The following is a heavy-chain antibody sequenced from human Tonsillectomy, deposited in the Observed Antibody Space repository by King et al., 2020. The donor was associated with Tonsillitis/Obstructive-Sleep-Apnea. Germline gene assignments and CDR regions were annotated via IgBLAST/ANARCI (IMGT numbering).Heavy chain of an antibody. D-gene: IGHD2-8*02. CDR3: ARSVLVTPPTLHFSNPNYYYYYMDV. CDR2: INTNTGNP. J-gene: IGHJ6*03. V-gene: IGHV7-4-1*02. Sequence: VQLVQSGSELKKPGASVKVSCKASGDTFTNYVINWVRQAPGQGLEWMGWINTNTGNPTYAQGFTGRFVFSLDTSVNTAYLQISSLKAEDTAVYYCARSVLVTPPTLHFSNPNYYYYYMDVWGKGTTVNVSS. CDR1: GDTFTNYV.